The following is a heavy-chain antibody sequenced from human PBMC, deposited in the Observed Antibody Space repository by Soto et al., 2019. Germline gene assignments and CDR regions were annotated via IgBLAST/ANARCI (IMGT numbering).Heavy chain of an antibody. Sequence: QVQLVQSGAEVKKPGSSVKVSCKASGGTFSSYAISWVRQAPGQGLEWMGGIIPIFGTANYAQKFQGRVTITADESTSTAYIELSSLRSEDTAVYYCARDQVTGTTRYYYGMDVWGQGTTVTVSS. J-gene: IGHJ6*02. CDR3: ARDQVTGTTRYYYGMDV. V-gene: IGHV1-69*01. D-gene: IGHD1-20*01. CDR1: GGTFSSYA. CDR2: IIPIFGTA.